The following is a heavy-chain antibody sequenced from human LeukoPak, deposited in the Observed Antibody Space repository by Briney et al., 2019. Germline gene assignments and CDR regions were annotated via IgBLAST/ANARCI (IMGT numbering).Heavy chain of an antibody. D-gene: IGHD3-16*01. CDR1: GFTFSKHW. Sequence: GSLRLSCAASGFTFSKHWMSWVRQPPGKGLEWIGEINHSGSTNYNPSLKSRVTISVDTSKNQFSLKLSSVIAADTAVYYCARSLSGGARYFDYWGQGTLVTVSS. CDR2: INHSGST. J-gene: IGHJ4*02. CDR3: ARSLSGGARYFDY. V-gene: IGHV4-34*01.